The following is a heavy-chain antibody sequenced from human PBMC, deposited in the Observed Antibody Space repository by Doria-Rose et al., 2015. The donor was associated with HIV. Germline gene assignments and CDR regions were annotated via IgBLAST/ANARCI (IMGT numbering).Heavy chain of an antibody. D-gene: IGHD6-13*01. Sequence: QITLKEPGPVLVKPTETLTLTCTVSGVSLSSPGMGVSWIRQPPGKALEWLANIFSDDERSYKTSLKSRLTISRVTSKSQVVLTMTDMDPVDTATYYCARIKSSRWYHKYYFDFWGQGTLVIVSA. J-gene: IGHJ4*02. V-gene: IGHV2-26*01. CDR1: GVSLSSPGMG. CDR2: IFSDDER. CDR3: ARIKSSRWYHKYYFDF.